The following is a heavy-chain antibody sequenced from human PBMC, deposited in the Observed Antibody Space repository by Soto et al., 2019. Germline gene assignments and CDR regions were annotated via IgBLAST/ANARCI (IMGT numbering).Heavy chain of an antibody. CDR2: IYYSGST. J-gene: IGHJ2*01. CDR3: ARVSGTDSSGYYYGWYFDL. D-gene: IGHD3-22*01. Sequence: SETLSLTCTVSGGSISSGGYYWSWIRQHPGKGLEWFGYIYYSGSTYYNPSLKSRVTISVDTSKNQFSLKLSSVTAADTAVFYCARVSGTDSSGYYYGWYFDLWGRGTLVTVS. V-gene: IGHV4-31*03. CDR1: GGSISSGGYY.